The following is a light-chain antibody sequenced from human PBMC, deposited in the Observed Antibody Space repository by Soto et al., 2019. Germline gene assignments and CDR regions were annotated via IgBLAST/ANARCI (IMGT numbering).Light chain of an antibody. CDR1: QSVSSSY. Sequence: EIVLTLSPGTLSLSPGERATLSCRASQSVSSSYLAWYQQKPGQAPRLLIYGASSRATGIPDRFSGSGSGTDFTLTISRLEPEDFAVYYCQQYGTPRGTFGQGTKVDIK. CDR2: GAS. J-gene: IGKJ1*01. V-gene: IGKV3-20*01. CDR3: QQYGTPRGT.